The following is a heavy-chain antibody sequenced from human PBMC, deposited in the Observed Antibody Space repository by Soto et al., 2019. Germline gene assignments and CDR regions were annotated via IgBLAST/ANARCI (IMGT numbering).Heavy chain of an antibody. CDR3: AKDRVVMVDFDY. V-gene: IGHV3-23*01. CDR2: ISGSGGGT. CDR1: GFTFSSNA. J-gene: IGHJ4*02. Sequence: EVQLLESGRGLVQPGGSLRLSCAASGFTFSSNAMSWVRQAPGKGLEWVSGISGSGGGTFYAPSVKGRFTISRDNSKNTLYLQMNSLRAEDTAVYYCAKDRVVMVDFDYWGQGTLVTVSS. D-gene: IGHD2-15*01.